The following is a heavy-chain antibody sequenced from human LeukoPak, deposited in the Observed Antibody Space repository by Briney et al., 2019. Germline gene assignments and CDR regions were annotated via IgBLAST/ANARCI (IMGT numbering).Heavy chain of an antibody. CDR3: ARALRYFDWLYYFDY. CDR1: GGSISSGGYY. V-gene: IGHV4-31*03. Sequence: SQTLSVTCTVSGGSISSGGYYWSWIRQHPGKGLEWIGYIYYSGSTYYNPSLKSRVTISVDTSKNQFSLKLSSVTAADTAVYYCARALRYFDWLYYFDYWGQGTLVTVSS. D-gene: IGHD3-9*01. J-gene: IGHJ4*02. CDR2: IYYSGST.